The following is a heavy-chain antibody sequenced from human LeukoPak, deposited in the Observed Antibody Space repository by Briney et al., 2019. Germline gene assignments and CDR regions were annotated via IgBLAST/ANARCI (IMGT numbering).Heavy chain of an antibody. V-gene: IGHV1-2*02. Sequence: ASVKVSCKASGYTFTGYYMHWVRQAPGQGLEWMGWINPNSGGTNYAQKFQGRVTMTRDTSISTAYMELSRLRSDDTAVYYCARDPLAAAGTDNWFDPWGQGTLVTVSS. CDR1: GYTFTGYY. D-gene: IGHD6-13*01. CDR2: INPNSGGT. CDR3: ARDPLAAAGTDNWFDP. J-gene: IGHJ5*02.